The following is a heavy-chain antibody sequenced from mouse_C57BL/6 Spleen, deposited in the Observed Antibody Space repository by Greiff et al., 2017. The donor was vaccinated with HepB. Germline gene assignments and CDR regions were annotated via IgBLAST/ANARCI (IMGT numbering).Heavy chain of an antibody. Sequence: EVQLVESEGGLVQPGSSMKLSCTASGFTFSDYYMAWVRQVPEKGLEWVANINYDGSSTYYLDSLKSRFIISRDNAKNILYLQMSSLKSEDTATYYCARLYYSNYEGFFDYWGQGTTLTVSS. D-gene: IGHD2-5*01. CDR3: ARLYYSNYEGFFDY. CDR1: GFTFSDYY. J-gene: IGHJ2*01. CDR2: INYDGSST. V-gene: IGHV5-16*01.